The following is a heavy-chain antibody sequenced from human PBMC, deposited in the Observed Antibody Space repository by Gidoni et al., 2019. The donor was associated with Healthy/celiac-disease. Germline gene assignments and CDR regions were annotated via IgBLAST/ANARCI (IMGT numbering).Heavy chain of an antibody. V-gene: IGHV3-7*03. CDR2: ISHDGSEK. Sequence: EVQLVESGGGLVQPGGSLRLSCAASGFTVISDRMSCVRQAPGKWLEWVSNISHDGSEKYYVDCVKGRFSICGDNAKNSLELQINSMRAEDTAVYYCAREAEDDRETWYDYGDRQPEVWNWYFDLWGRGTLVTVSS. CDR3: AREAEDDRETWYDYGDRQPEVWNWYFDL. J-gene: IGHJ2*01. CDR1: GFTVISDR. D-gene: IGHD4-17*01.